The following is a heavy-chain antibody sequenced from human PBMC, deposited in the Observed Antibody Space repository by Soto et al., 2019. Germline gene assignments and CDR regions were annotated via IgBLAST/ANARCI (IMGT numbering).Heavy chain of an antibody. D-gene: IGHD6-19*01. CDR3: ARRTKLGTAWYPDC. V-gene: IGHV4-59*08. CDR2: IHYTGGT. CDR1: GGSISGYS. J-gene: IGHJ4*02. Sequence: QVHLQESGPGLVKPSETLSLTCAVSGGSISGYSWSWIRQPPGKGLEWIGNIHYTGGTNYNPSLTSRLTIPLDTPKIQISRQLTSVTAADTAIYYCARRTKLGTAWYPDCWGQGTLVTVSS.